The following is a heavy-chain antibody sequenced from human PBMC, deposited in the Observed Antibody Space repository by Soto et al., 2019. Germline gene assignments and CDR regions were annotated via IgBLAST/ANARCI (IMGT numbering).Heavy chain of an antibody. V-gene: IGHV3-23*01. D-gene: IGHD4-17*01. CDR1: GFKFNSYA. CDR3: AKERATVTTND. CDR2: IDGSGSNT. J-gene: IGHJ4*02. Sequence: EVQLLESGGGLVQPGGSLRLSCAASGFKFNSYAMSWVRQAPGEGLEWVSGIDGSGSNTYYADSVKGRFFISRDNSKNTLYLQLSSLRAEDTAVYYCAKERATVTTNDWGQGTLVTVSS.